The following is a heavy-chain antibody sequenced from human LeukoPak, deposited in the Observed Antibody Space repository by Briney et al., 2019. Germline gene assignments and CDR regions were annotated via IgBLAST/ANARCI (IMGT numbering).Heavy chain of an antibody. V-gene: IGHV3-30*18. D-gene: IGHD6-19*01. CDR2: MSNDGDDK. CDR1: GFTFSSYG. Sequence: GRSLRLSCVASGFTFSSYGMHWVRQAPGKGLEWVAIMSNDGDDKNYSDSVKGRFTVSRDNSKNTLYLQMNSLRGEDTAVYYCANAAGTWLAHPDHWGQGTLVIVSS. CDR3: ANAAGTWLAHPDH. J-gene: IGHJ4*02.